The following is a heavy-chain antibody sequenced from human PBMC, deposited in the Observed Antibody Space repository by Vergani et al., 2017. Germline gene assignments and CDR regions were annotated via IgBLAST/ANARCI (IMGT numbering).Heavy chain of an antibody. J-gene: IGHJ6*02. CDR1: GFTFSSYS. D-gene: IGHD3-10*01. V-gene: IGHV3-21*01. CDR3: ARDGGGLLWFGRPLHNMDV. Sequence: EVQLVESGGGLVKPGASLRLSCAASGFTFSSYSMNWVRQAPGKGLEWVSSISSSSSYIYYADSVKGRFTISRDNAKNSLYLQMNSLRAEDTAVYYCARDGGGLLWFGRPLHNMDVWGQGTTVTVSS. CDR2: ISSSSSYI.